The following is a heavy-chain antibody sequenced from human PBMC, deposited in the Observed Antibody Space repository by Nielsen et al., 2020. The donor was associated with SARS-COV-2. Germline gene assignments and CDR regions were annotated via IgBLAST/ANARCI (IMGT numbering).Heavy chain of an antibody. CDR1: GYTFTNYG. V-gene: IGHV1-69*13. J-gene: IGHJ4*02. CDR3: ARVEVYDSSGYQTDY. CDR2: IIPIFGTA. Sequence: SVKVSCKASGYTFTNYGISWVRQAPGQGLEWMGGIIPIFGTANYAQKFQGRVTITADESTSTAYMELSSLRSEDTAVYYCARVEVYDSSGYQTDYWGQGTLVTVSS. D-gene: IGHD3-22*01.